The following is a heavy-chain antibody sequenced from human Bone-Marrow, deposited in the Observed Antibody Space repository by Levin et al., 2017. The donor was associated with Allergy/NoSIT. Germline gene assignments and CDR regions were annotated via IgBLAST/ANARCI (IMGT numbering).Heavy chain of an antibody. J-gene: IGHJ5*02. Sequence: PGGSLRLSCAASGFTFSSYAMSWVRQAPGKGLEWVSAISGSAGTTYYADSVRGRFTISRDNSKNTLYLQMNSLRAEDTAVYYCAKDSARYGSGGSCPRRFDPWGQGTLVTVSS. CDR1: GFTFSSYA. V-gene: IGHV3-23*01. CDR2: ISGSAGTT. D-gene: IGHD2-15*01. CDR3: AKDSARYGSGGSCPRRFDP.